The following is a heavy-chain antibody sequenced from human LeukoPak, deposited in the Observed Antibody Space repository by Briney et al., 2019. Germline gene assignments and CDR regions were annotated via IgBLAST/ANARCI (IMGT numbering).Heavy chain of an antibody. CDR3: ANDPGNYYGSGSYQTIDY. V-gene: IGHV3-30-3*02. CDR1: GFTFSSYA. D-gene: IGHD3-10*01. J-gene: IGHJ4*02. Sequence: GGSLRLSCAASGFTFSSYAMHWVRQAPGKGLEWVAVISYDGSNKYYADSVKGRFTISRDNSKNTLYLQMNSLRAEDTAVYYCANDPGNYYGSGSYQTIDYWGQGTLVTVSS. CDR2: ISYDGSNK.